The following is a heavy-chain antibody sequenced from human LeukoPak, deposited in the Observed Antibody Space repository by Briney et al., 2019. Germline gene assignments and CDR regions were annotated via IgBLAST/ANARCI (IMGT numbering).Heavy chain of an antibody. V-gene: IGHV4-30-2*01. Sequence: SGTLSLTCTVSGGSISSGGYYWSWIRQPPGKGLEWIGYIYHSGSTYYNPSLKSRVTISVDRSKNQFSLKLSSVTAADTAVYYCARGERAQSGAFDIWGQGTMVTVSS. CDR1: GGSISSGGYY. J-gene: IGHJ3*02. CDR3: ARGERAQSGAFDI. D-gene: IGHD1-1*01. CDR2: IYHSGST.